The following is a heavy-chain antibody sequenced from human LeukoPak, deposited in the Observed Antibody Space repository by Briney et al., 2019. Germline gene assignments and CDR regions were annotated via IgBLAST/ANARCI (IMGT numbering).Heavy chain of an antibody. CDR3: VRDPDALDY. J-gene: IGHJ4*02. CDR2: IRRSGSPI. Sequence: GGSLRLSCAASGFTFSTYSMNWVRQAPGKGLEWVAYIRRSGSPIYYAESVKGRFTISRDNAKNSLYLQMNSLGDEDTAVYYCVRDPDALDYWGQGTPVTVSS. CDR1: GFTFSTYS. V-gene: IGHV3-48*02.